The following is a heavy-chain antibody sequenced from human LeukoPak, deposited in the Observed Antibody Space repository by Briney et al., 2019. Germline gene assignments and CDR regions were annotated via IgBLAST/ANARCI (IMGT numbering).Heavy chain of an antibody. CDR1: GFTFSRCS. J-gene: IGHJ5*02. CDR2: ISSSSSYI. Sequence: EGSLRLLCAPSGFTFSRCSMNWVRQAAGKGLEWVSSISSSSSYIYYADSVKGRFTISRDNAKNSLYLQMNSLRAEDTAVYYCAREGVSRGTWGQGTLVTVSS. CDR3: AREGVSRGT. D-gene: IGHD3-10*01. V-gene: IGHV3-21*01.